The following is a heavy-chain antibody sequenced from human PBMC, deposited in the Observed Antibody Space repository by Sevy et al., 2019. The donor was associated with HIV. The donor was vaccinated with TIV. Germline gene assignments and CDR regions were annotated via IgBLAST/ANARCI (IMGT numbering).Heavy chain of an antibody. CDR1: GDIFRNFV. CDR3: ATTVSCGGDCYFFDP. J-gene: IGHJ5*02. Sequence: ASVKVSCKASGDIFRNFVITWVRQAPGQGLEWMGGIITTSGTANNAQKYNGRVTITADEATSTVYMELRSLRSEDTAVYYCATTVSCGGDCYFFDPWGQGTLVTVSS. V-gene: IGHV1-69*13. D-gene: IGHD2-21*02. CDR2: IITTSGTA.